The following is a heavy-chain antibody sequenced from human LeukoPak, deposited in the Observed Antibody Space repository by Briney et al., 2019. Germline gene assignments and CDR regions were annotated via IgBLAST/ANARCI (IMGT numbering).Heavy chain of an antibody. V-gene: IGHV3-74*01. CDR3: ARGDQRLPRSTPDC. CDR2: INTDGSAT. J-gene: IGHJ4*02. D-gene: IGHD2-21*02. Sequence: GGSLRLSCAASGFTFSSYWMHWVRQAPGKGLVWVSHINTDGSATRYADSVKGRFTISRDNAMNTLYLQMNSLRVEDTAVYYCARGDQRLPRSTPDCWGRGTLVTVSS. CDR1: GFTFSSYW.